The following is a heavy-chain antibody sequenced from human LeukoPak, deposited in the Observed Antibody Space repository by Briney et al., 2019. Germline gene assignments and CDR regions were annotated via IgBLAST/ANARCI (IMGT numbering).Heavy chain of an antibody. CDR2: IYTSGST. V-gene: IGHV4-4*07. J-gene: IGHJ3*02. CDR1: GGSISSNY. D-gene: IGHD1-26*01. CDR3: ERVPDSGDAFDI. Sequence: SETPSLTCTVSGGSISSNYWSWIRQPAGKGLEWIGRIYTSGSTNYNPSLKSRVTMSVDTSKNQFSLKLSSVTAADTAVYYCERVPDSGDAFDIWGQGTMVTVSS.